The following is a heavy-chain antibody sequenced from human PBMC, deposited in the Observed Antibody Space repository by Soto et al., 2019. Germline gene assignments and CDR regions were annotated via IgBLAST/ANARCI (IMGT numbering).Heavy chain of an antibody. CDR1: GFTVSSNY. D-gene: IGHD2-2*01. Sequence: EVQLVESGGGLIQPGGSLRLSCAASGFTVSSNYMTWVRQAPGKGLEWVSVIFGGGSIYHADSVKGRFTISRDNSKNTLYLQMNSLRAEDTAVYYCARGGVVVPAATYYFDYWGQGTLVTVS. V-gene: IGHV3-53*01. CDR2: IFGGGSI. J-gene: IGHJ4*02. CDR3: ARGGVVVPAATYYFDY.